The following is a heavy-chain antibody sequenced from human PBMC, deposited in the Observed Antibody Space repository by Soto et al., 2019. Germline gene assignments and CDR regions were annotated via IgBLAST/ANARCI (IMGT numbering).Heavy chain of an antibody. V-gene: IGHV4-61*01. CDR1: GASVSSGNYY. D-gene: IGHD1-26*01. J-gene: IGHJ4*02. CDR3: ARGSGSYYAY. CDR2: ISYSGST. Sequence: SETLSHTCTVSGASVSSGNYYWSWIRQPPGKGLECIGYISYSGSTNYNPSLKSRVTIFIDTSKNQFSLKLSSVTAADTAVYYCARGSGSYYAYWGQGTLVTVSS.